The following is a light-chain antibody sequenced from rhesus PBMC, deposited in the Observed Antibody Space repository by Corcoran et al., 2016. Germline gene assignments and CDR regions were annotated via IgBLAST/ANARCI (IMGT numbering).Light chain of an antibody. V-gene: IGLV2-32*01. CDR3: CSYAGNDIFYV. Sequence: QTALTQPRSVSGSPGQSVTISCAGTNTDIGYYNFVSWYQHRPGTAPRLIIFDVTKRPSGVSDRFSGSKSANMASLTISGLQAEDEADYFCCSYAGNDIFYVFGGGTRLTVL. CDR2: DVT. J-gene: IGLJ1*01. CDR1: NTDIGYYNF.